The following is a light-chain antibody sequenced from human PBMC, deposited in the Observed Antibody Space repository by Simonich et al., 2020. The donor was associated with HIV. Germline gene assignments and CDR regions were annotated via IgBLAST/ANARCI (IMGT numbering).Light chain of an antibody. CDR3: QQYNGYPLT. Sequence: AIQLTQSPCYLYASVGDRVTNTCRTSQEIRSALAWFQQKQGKTPRALIYDASRLESGVPSRFSGSGSGTDFTLTISGLQPEDFAVYYCQQYNGYPLTFGGGTKVEIK. CDR1: QEIRSA. CDR2: DAS. V-gene: IGKV1-13*02. J-gene: IGKJ4*01.